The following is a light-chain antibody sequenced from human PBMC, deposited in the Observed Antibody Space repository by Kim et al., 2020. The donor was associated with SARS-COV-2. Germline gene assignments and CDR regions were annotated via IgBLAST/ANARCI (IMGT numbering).Light chain of an antibody. Sequence: EAPGESAPLSCRASQSIRRNVAEYQQKPGQAPRLLIYGGSTRATGIPAKFSGSGSGTEFTLTISSLQYDDSAVYYCQQYSNWPPYSFGQGTKLEI. CDR3: QQYSNWPPYS. CDR1: QSIRRN. J-gene: IGKJ2*03. V-gene: IGKV3-15*01. CDR2: GGS.